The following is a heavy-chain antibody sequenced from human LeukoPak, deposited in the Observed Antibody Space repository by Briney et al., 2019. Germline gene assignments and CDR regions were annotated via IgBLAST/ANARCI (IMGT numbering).Heavy chain of an antibody. CDR1: GYTFTDCY. D-gene: IGHD2-2*01. Sequence: ASVKVACKASGYTFTDCYMYWVRQAPGQGVEWMGWVNPNDGDTNYAQKFQGRVTMTRDTSISTAHMEVSRLRSDDTAVYYCARANFLYCSSTTCLFDYWGQGTLVTVSS. CDR3: ARANFLYCSSTTCLFDY. V-gene: IGHV1-2*02. J-gene: IGHJ4*02. CDR2: VNPNDGDT.